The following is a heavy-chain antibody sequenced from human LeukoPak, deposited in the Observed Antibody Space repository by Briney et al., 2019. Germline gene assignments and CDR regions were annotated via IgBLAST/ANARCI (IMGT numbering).Heavy chain of an antibody. Sequence: ASVKVSCKASGYTFTGYYMHWVRQATGQGLEWMGWMNPNSGNTGYAQKFQGRVTMTRNTSISTAYMELSSLRSEDTAVYYCARDTHGDYGDFFDYWGQGTLVTVSS. CDR3: ARDTHGDYGDFFDY. D-gene: IGHD4-17*01. V-gene: IGHV1-8*02. CDR1: GYTFTGYY. CDR2: MNPNSGNT. J-gene: IGHJ4*02.